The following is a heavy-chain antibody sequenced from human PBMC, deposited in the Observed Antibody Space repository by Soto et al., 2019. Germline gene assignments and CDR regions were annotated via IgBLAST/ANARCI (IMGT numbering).Heavy chain of an antibody. CDR3: ARDNFRGMLDY. Sequence: SETLSLTCTASGGYILNGGHYWTWIRQPPGKGLEWIGKIFFSGNTHYNTALKSRLSFSVDRSKNQFSLNLTSVTAADTAIYYWARDNFRGMLDYWAQGTLVTVSS. V-gene: IGHV4-31*03. CDR1: GGYILNGGHY. D-gene: IGHD3-16*01. CDR2: IFFSGNT. J-gene: IGHJ4*02.